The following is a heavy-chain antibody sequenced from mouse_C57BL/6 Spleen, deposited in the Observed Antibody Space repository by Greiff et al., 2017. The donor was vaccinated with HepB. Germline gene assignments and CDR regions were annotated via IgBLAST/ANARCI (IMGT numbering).Heavy chain of an antibody. CDR3: ARDYYGSTYGFAY. D-gene: IGHD1-1*01. CDR1: GFTFSDYG. V-gene: IGHV5-17*01. J-gene: IGHJ3*01. Sequence: EVMLVESGGGLVKPGGSLKLSCAASGFTFSDYGMHWVRQAPEKGLEWVAYISSGNSTIYYADTVKGRFTISRDNAKNTLFLQMTSLRSEDTAMYYCARDYYGSTYGFAYWGQGTLVTVSA. CDR2: ISSGNSTI.